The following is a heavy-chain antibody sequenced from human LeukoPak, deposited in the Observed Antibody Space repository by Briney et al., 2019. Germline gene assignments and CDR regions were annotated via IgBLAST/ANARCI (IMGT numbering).Heavy chain of an antibody. D-gene: IGHD1-14*01. CDR1: GFTFSSYA. Sequence: GGSLRLSCAASGFTFSSYAMSWVRQAPGKGLEWVSALSNSATATYYADSVKGRFTISRDNSKSTLYLQMNSLRVEDTAIYYCAKESPYTSPRNYYFDYWGQGTLVTVSS. V-gene: IGHV3-23*01. CDR2: LSNSATAT. J-gene: IGHJ4*02. CDR3: AKESPYTSPRNYYFDY.